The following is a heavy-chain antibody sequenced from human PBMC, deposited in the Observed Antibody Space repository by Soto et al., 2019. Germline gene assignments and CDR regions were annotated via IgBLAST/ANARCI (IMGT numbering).Heavy chain of an antibody. V-gene: IGHV4-59*01. J-gene: IGHJ4*02. CDR2: VHYTGRA. Sequence: SETLSLTCTVSGGSISNYYWIWIRQPPGKGLDWIGYVHYTGRASYNPSLKSRVSISVDTSKNQFSLNMSSMTAADTAVYYCARVSNDYGGNGAFDYWGQGTMGTVSS. CDR1: GGSISNYY. D-gene: IGHD4-17*01. CDR3: ARVSNDYGGNGAFDY.